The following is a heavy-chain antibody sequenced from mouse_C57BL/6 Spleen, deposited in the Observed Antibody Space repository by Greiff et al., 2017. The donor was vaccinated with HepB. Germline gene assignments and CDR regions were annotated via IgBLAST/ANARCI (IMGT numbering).Heavy chain of an antibody. Sequence: QVQLQQSGAELVRPGASVTLSCKASGYTFTDYEMHRVKQTPVHGLEWIGAIDPETGGTAYNQKFKGKAILTADKSSSTAYMELRSLTSEDSAVYYCTNGAAQATGFAYWGQGTLVTVSA. J-gene: IGHJ3*01. CDR1: GYTFTDYE. CDR2: IDPETGGT. D-gene: IGHD3-2*02. V-gene: IGHV1-15*01. CDR3: TNGAAQATGFAY.